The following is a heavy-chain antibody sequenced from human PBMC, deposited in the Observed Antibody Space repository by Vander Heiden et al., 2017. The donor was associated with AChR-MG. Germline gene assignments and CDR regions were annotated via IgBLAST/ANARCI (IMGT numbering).Heavy chain of an antibody. J-gene: IGHJ4*02. CDR2: IYFSGSA. D-gene: IGHD1-26*01. Sequence: VQLQESGPGLVKPSETLSLTCRVSGDPISSYYCNWIRQPPGKGLEWIGHIYFSGSANYNPSPSLKSRVTISRDTSKNQCSLKLTSVTAADTAVYYCARGQVGATALFDYWGQGTLVTVSS. CDR3: ARGQVGATALFDY. CDR1: GDPISSYY. V-gene: IGHV4-59*01.